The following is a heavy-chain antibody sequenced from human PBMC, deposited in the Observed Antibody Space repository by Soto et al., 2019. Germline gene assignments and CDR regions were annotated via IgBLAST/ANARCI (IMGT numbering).Heavy chain of an antibody. CDR1: GFTFSSYS. J-gene: IGHJ3*02. CDR2: ISSSSSYI. CDR3: ARYAGCTNGVCYTEWLRLFHAFDI. V-gene: IGHV3-21*01. Sequence: GGSLRLSCAASGFTFSSYSMNWVRQAPGKGLEWVSSISSSSSYIYYADSVKGRFAISRDNAKNSLYLQMNSLRAEDTAVYYCARYAGCTNGVCYTEWLRLFHAFDIWGQGTMVTVSS. D-gene: IGHD2-8*01.